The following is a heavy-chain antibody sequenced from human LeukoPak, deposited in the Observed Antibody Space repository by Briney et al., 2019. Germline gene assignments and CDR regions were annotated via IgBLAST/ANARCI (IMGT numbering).Heavy chain of an antibody. CDR3: ARDRGFRWWAFDI. CDR1: EFSVGSNY. Sequence: GGSLRLSCAASEFSVGSNYMTWVRQAPGKGLEWVSLIYSGGSTYYADSVKGRFTISRDNSKNTLYLQMNSLRAEDTAVYYCARDRGFRWWAFDIWGQGTMVTVSS. V-gene: IGHV3-66*01. CDR2: IYSGGST. D-gene: IGHD2-15*01. J-gene: IGHJ3*02.